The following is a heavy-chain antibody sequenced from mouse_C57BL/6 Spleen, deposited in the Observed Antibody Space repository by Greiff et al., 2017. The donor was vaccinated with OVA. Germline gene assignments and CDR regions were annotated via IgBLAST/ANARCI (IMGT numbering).Heavy chain of an antibody. CDR2: INPGSGGT. Sequence: VQLQQSGAELVRPGTSVQVSCKASGYAFTNYLIEWVKQRPGQGLEWIGVINPGSGGTNYNQKFKGKATLTVDTFSSTAYMQLSSLTSEDSAVYYCARGDYVGAWFAYWGQGTPVTVSA. CDR1: GYAFTNYL. V-gene: IGHV1-54*01. CDR3: ARGDYVGAWFAY. J-gene: IGHJ3*01. D-gene: IGHD1-1*02.